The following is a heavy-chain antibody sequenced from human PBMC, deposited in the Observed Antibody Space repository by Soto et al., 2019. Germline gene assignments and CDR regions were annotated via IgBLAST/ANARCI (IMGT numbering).Heavy chain of an antibody. CDR2: ISGSGSKT. CDR3: ARDPSHSYYTLFYYFDY. V-gene: IGHV3-23*01. D-gene: IGHD1-26*01. Sequence: EVQLLESGGGLVQPGGSLRLSCAASGFTFSTYAMTWVRQAPGKGLEWVSAISGSGSKTYYADSVKGRFTISRDDSKGTLYLHMNSLSAEDTAVYYCARDPSHSYYTLFYYFDYWGQGTLVTVSS. CDR1: GFTFSTYA. J-gene: IGHJ4*02.